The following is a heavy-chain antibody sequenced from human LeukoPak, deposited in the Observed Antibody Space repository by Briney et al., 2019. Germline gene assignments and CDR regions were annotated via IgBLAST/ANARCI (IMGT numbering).Heavy chain of an antibody. CDR2: INPNSGGT. V-gene: IGHV1-2*06. CDR3: ARGPYCTNGVCSDNWFDP. J-gene: IGHJ5*02. Sequence: ASVKVSCKASGYTFTGYYMHWVRQAPGQGLEWMGRINPNSGGTNNAQKFQGRVTMTRDTSMSTAYMELSRLRSDDTAVYYCARGPYCTNGVCSDNWFDPWGQGTLVTVSS. CDR1: GYTFTGYY. D-gene: IGHD2-8*01.